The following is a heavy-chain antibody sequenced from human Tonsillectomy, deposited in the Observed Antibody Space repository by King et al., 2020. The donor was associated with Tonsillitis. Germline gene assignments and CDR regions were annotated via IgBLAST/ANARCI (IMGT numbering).Heavy chain of an antibody. D-gene: IGHD3-16*02. Sequence: VQLVESGGGVVQPGGSLRLSCAASGFTFSSYGMHCVRQAPGKGLEWVAFIRYDGSNKYYAVSVKGRFTISRDNSKNTLYLQMNSLRAEDTAVYYCAKVPGYQNAKFFQHWGQGNLVTVSA. V-gene: IGHV3-30*02. CDR3: AKVPGYQNAKFFQH. CDR1: GFTFSSYG. J-gene: IGHJ1*01. CDR2: IRYDGSNK.